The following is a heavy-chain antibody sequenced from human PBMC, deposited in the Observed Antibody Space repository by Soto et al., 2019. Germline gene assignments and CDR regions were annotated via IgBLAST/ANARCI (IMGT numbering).Heavy chain of an antibody. D-gene: IGHD4-17*01. V-gene: IGHV3-23*01. Sequence: GSLRLSCAASGFTFSSYAMSWVRQAPGKGLEWVSAISGSGGSTYYADSVKGRFTISRDNSKNTLYLQMNSLRAEDTAVYYCAMPGGATVTTDYYYSGMDVWGQGTTVTVSS. CDR2: ISGSGGST. CDR3: AMPGGATVTTDYYYSGMDV. CDR1: GFTFSSYA. J-gene: IGHJ6*02.